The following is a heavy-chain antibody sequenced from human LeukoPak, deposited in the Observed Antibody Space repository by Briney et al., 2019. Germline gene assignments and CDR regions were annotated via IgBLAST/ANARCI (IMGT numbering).Heavy chain of an antibody. V-gene: IGHV1-2*02. CDR2: INPNSGDT. CDR1: GYTFTGYY. J-gene: IGHJ5*02. CDR3: ASELGIVP. Sequence: GASVKVSCKTSGYTFTGYYMHWVRQAPGQGLEWMGWINPNSGDTNYAQKFQDRVTMTRDTSISTAYMEINSLRYDDTAVYYCASELGIVPWGHGTLVTVSS. D-gene: IGHD7-27*01.